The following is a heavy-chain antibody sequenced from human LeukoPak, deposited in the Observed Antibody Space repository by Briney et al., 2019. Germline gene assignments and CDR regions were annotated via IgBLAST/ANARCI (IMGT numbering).Heavy chain of an antibody. V-gene: IGHV4-4*07. J-gene: IGHJ5*02. CDR3: ARELLGYCSSTSCYWFDP. Sequence: SETLSLTCTVSGGSLSSYYWSWIRQPAGKGLEWIGRIYTSGSTNYNPSLNSRVTMSVDTSKNQFSLKLSSVTAADTAVYYCARELLGYCSSTSCYWFDPWGQGTLVTVSS. CDR1: GGSLSSYY. D-gene: IGHD2-2*01. CDR2: IYTSGST.